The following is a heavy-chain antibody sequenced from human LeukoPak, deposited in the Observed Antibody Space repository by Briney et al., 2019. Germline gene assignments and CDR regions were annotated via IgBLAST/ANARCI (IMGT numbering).Heavy chain of an antibody. CDR2: ISYDXXXX. Sequence: GGSLRLSCAASGFTXSXYAMHWVRQAPGKGLXXXAVISYDXXXXXXXXXXXGXXTIXXDNSKNTLYLQMNSLRAEDTAVYYCARQGSRSFYYFDYWGQGTLVTVSS. CDR3: ARQGSRSFYYFDY. CDR1: GFTXSXYA. J-gene: IGHJ4*02. D-gene: IGHD6-6*01. V-gene: IGHV3-30*04.